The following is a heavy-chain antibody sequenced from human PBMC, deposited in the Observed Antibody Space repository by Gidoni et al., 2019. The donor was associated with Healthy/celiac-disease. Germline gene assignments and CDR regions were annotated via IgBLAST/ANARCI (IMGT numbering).Heavy chain of an antibody. V-gene: IGHV1-8*01. D-gene: IGHD2-15*01. CDR1: GYTFTSYD. J-gene: IGHJ5*02. CDR2: MNPNSGNT. Sequence: QVQLVQSGAEVKKPGASVKVSCKASGYTFTSYDIHWVRQATGQGLEWMGWMNPNSGNTGYAQKFQGRVTMTRNTSISTAYMELSSLRSEDTAVYYCARAYPLGYCSGGSCYGEGNWFDPWGQGTLVTVSS. CDR3: ARAYPLGYCSGGSCYGEGNWFDP.